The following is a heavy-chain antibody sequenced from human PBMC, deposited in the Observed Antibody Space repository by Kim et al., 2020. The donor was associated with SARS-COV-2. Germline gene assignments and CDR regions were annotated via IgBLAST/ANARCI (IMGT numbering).Heavy chain of an antibody. Sequence: SETLSLTCAVYGGSFSGYYWSWIRQPPGKVLEWIGEINHSGSTNYNPSLKSRVTISVDTSKNQFSLKLSSVTAAATAVYYCARGTGGITMIVVVKTYYY. V-gene: IGHV4-34*01. J-gene: IGHJ6*01. CDR1: GGSFSGYY. CDR3: ARGTGGITMIVVVKTYYY. CDR2: INHSGST. D-gene: IGHD3-22*01.